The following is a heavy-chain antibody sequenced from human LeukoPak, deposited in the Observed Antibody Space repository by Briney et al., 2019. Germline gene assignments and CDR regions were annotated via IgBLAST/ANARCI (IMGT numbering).Heavy chain of an antibody. CDR1: GYTFTAYY. CDR3: ARRCDTSSYYTYYFDY. V-gene: IGHV1-2*02. D-gene: IGHD3-22*01. J-gene: IGHJ4*02. CDR2: INPNSGGT. Sequence: ASVTDSCKASGYTFTAYYIHWVRQAPGQGLEWMGWINPNSGGTNYAQKFQERVTMTRDTSISTAYMELSRLRSDDTAVYFCARRCDTSSYYTYYFDYWGQGTLVTVSS.